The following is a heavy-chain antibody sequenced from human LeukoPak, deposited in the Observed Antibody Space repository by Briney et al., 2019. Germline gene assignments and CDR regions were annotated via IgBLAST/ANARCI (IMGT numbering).Heavy chain of an antibody. J-gene: IGHJ4*02. V-gene: IGHV7-4-1*02. CDR2: IHPSTGNP. Sequence: ASVKVSCKASGYTFSTYAMNWVRQAPGQGLEWMGWIHPSTGNPTYAQGFTGRFVFSLDTSVSTTYLQISSLKAEDTAVYFCARAFQSLGGLSLPDYWGQGTLLTVSS. CDR1: GYTFSTYA. D-gene: IGHD3-16*02. CDR3: ARAFQSLGGLSLPDY.